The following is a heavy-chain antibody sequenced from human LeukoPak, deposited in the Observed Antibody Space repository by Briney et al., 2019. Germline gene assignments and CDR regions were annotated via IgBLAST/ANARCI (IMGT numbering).Heavy chain of an antibody. CDR2: IYPGDSDT. D-gene: IGHD2-21*02. J-gene: IGHJ4*02. V-gene: IGHV5-51*01. CDR1: GSTFTSYW. CDR3: ARSGRDWGFDY. Sequence: GASLQISCKGSGSTFTSYWIGWVRQLPGKGLEWMGIIYPGDSDTRYSPSFQGQVTMSADKSISTAYLQWSSLKASDTAMYYCARSGRDWGFDYWGQGTLVTVSS.